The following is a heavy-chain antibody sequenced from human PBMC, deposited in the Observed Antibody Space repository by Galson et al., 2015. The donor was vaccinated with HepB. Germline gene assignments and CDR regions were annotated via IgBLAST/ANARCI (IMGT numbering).Heavy chain of an antibody. CDR2: IFPGDSDS. V-gene: IGHV5-51*03. CDR3: ARPQPTVVSPADTLDV. D-gene: IGHD3-22*01. CDR1: XFDFPXHW. Sequence: QSGAEVXXXGDSLXXSCKXSXFDFPXHWIAXXXXRPGKGLEWMGIIFPGDSDSXYSPSFXXQVTMSXDKSISTAYLHWGSXKASDTAVYYCARPQPTVVSPADTLDVXXQXXXVIVSS. J-gene: IGHJ3*01.